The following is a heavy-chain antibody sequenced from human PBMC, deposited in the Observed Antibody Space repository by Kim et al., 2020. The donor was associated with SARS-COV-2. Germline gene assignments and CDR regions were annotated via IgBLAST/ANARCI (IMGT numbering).Heavy chain of an antibody. V-gene: IGHV4-31*02. J-gene: IGHJ6*02. Sequence: KSRVTISVDTSKNQFSLKLSSVTAADTAVYYCARAPDTGRYFDYYYGMDVWGQGATVTVSS. CDR3: ARAPDTGRYFDYYYGMDV. D-gene: IGHD3-9*01.